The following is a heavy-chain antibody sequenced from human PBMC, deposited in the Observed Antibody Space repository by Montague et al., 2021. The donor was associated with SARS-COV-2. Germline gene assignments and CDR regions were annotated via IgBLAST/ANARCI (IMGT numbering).Heavy chain of an antibody. CDR2: INGGSSVM. Sequence: SLRLSCAASGFTFGSFAMHWVRQTPGKGLEWVSYINGGSSVMYYADSVMGRFTISRDNAESSLYLQMNNLRAEDTAVYYCAPAIPVADDSWGQGTLVTVSS. D-gene: IGHD2-2*01. V-gene: IGHV3-48*03. CDR3: APAIPVADDS. J-gene: IGHJ5*02. CDR1: GFTFGSFA.